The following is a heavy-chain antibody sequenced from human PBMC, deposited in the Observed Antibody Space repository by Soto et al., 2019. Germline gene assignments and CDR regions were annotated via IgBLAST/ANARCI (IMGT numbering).Heavy chain of an antibody. CDR1: GGSFSGYY. V-gene: IGHV4-34*01. J-gene: IGHJ6*02. D-gene: IGHD6-6*01. CDR3: ARRGTRLNYYYYYGMDV. CDR2: INHSGST. Sequence: SETLSLTCAVYGGSFSGYYWSWIRQPPGKGLEWIGEINHSGSTNYNPSLKSRVTISVDTSKNQFSLKLSSVTAADTAVYYCARRGTRLNYYYYYGMDVWGQGTTVTVSS.